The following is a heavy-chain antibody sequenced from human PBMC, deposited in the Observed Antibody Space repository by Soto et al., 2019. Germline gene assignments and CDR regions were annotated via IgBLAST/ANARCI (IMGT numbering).Heavy chain of an antibody. CDR2: IWYDGSNK. D-gene: IGHD6-13*01. J-gene: IGHJ4*02. CDR1: GFTFRSYG. Sequence: TGGPLRLSCATAGFTFRSYGLHWVRQAPGKGLEWVAVIWYDGSNKYYADSVKGRFTISRDNSKNTLYLQMNSLRAEDTAVYYCAKAAAGLPTDYFDYWGQGTLVTVSS. V-gene: IGHV3-33*06. CDR3: AKAAAGLPTDYFDY.